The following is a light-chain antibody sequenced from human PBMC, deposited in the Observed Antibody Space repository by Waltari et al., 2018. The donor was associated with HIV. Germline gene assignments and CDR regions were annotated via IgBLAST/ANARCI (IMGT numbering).Light chain of an antibody. V-gene: IGKV4-1*01. Sequence: DIVMTQSPDSLAVSLGERATINCKSSQSVLYSSNNKNYLAWYQQKPGQPPKLLIYWASTRESGVPDRFSGSGSGTDFTLTISSLQAEDVAVYYCQQYYSSPRTFGQGPRWKSN. CDR2: WAS. J-gene: IGKJ1*01. CDR1: QSVLYSSNNKNY. CDR3: QQYYSSPRT.